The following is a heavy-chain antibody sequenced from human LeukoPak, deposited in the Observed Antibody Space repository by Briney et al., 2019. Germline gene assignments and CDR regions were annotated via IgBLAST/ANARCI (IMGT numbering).Heavy chain of an antibody. CDR3: AARKSVYDYY. CDR1: GFTLSSCG. D-gene: IGHD5/OR15-5a*01. J-gene: IGHJ4*02. CDR2: ISGSGGRT. V-gene: IGHV3-23*01. Sequence: GGSLRLSCSASGFTLSSCGMSWVRQTPGKGLEWVSGISGSGGRTYQADSVKGRFTISRDNSKNTLHLQMNSLRAEDTAVYYCAARKSVYDYYWGQGTLVTVSS.